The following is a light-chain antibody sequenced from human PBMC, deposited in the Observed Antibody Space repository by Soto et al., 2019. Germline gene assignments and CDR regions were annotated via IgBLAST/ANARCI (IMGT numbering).Light chain of an antibody. J-gene: IGKJ2*02. Sequence: DIQLTQSPSSVSASVGDRVTIPCKDSQDISNYLNWYQQKPGKAPKLLIYDASNLETGVPSRFSGSGSGTDFTLTISSLQAEDFATYSCLPHHDYQWTFGQGTKLQIK. CDR2: DAS. CDR3: LPHHDYQWT. V-gene: IGKV1-33*01. CDR1: QDISNY.